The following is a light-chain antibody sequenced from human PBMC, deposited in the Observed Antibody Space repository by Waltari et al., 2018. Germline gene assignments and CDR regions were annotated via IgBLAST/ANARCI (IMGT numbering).Light chain of an antibody. CDR1: QSVLHRTNYKNY. Sequence: DIVMTQSPDSLAVSLGERATIKCKSSQSVLHRTNYKNYLAWYQQKPGQPRKLLIYWASSRAPGFPDRFSGRVSGTDFTLTVSSLQAEDVAVYYCQQHYSPLIPFGGGTNVEIK. CDR2: WAS. J-gene: IGKJ4*01. V-gene: IGKV4-1*01. CDR3: QQHYSPLIP.